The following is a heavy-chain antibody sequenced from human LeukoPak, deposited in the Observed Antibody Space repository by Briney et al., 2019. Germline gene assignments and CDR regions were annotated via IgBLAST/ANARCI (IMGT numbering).Heavy chain of an antibody. V-gene: IGHV3-23*01. CDR3: ARDRLAVAGNY. CDR2: ISGSGGTT. Sequence: PGGSLRLSCAASGFTFSSYAMSWVRQAPGKGLDWVSGISGSGGTTYYADSVKGRFTISRDNSKNTLYLQMNSLRVEDTALYYCARDRLAVAGNYWGQGTLVTVSS. CDR1: GFTFSSYA. J-gene: IGHJ4*02. D-gene: IGHD6-19*01.